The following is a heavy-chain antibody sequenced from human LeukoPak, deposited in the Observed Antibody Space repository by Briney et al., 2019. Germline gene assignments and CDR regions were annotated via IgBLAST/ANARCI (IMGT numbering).Heavy chain of an antibody. CDR2: INPNSGGT. CDR1: GYTFTGYY. V-gene: IGHV1-2*02. Sequence: ASVKVSCKASGYTFTGYYMHWVRQAPGQGLEWMGWINPNSGGTSYAQKFQDRVTMTRDTSISTAYMELSRLRSDDTAVYYCARGVGSGWYEGDYWGQGTLVTVSS. CDR3: ARGVGSGWYEGDY. J-gene: IGHJ4*02. D-gene: IGHD6-19*01.